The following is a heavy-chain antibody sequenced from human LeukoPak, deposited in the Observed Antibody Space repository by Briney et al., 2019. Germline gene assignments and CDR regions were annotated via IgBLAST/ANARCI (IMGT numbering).Heavy chain of an antibody. D-gene: IGHD5-24*01. J-gene: IGHJ4*02. Sequence: GGSLRLSCAACVFTLDDYTMYWVRQAPGKGLEWVSFISWDGRDTKYADSVKGRFTTSRDNNKNSLYLQMSSLRLEDGALYYCDKDVGQDGRGHHYLDYWGQGTLVTVSS. CDR3: DKDVGQDGRGHHYLDY. CDR1: VFTLDDYT. CDR2: ISWDGRDT. V-gene: IGHV3-43*01.